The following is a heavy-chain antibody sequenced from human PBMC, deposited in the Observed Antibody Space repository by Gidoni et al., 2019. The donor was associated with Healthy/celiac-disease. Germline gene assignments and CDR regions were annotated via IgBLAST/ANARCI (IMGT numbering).Heavy chain of an antibody. J-gene: IGHJ4*02. CDR1: GFTVSSNY. D-gene: IGHD2-2*01. CDR3: ARGAGSSAPAAD. CDR2: IYSGGST. V-gene: IGHV3-53*01. Sequence: VQLVESGGGLIQPGGSLRLSCAASGFTVSSNYWSWVRQAPGKGLEWVSVIYSGGSTYYADSLKGRFTISRDKSKNTLYLQMNSLRAEDTAVYYCARGAGSSAPAADWGQGTLVTVSS.